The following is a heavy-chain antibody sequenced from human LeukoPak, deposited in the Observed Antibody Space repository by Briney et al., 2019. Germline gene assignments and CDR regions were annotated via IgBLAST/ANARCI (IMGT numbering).Heavy chain of an antibody. CDR3: ARLPTSAYFHY. CDR2: IYYSGTT. J-gene: IGHJ4*02. V-gene: IGHV4-39*01. CDR1: GGSVSSSSDY. D-gene: IGHD2-15*01. Sequence: WETLSLTCTVSGGSVSSSSDYWGGIPKPPGKGLEWIGPIYYSGTTYYNPSLKSRVTISLDTSENQFSLKLSSVTATDTALFYCARLPTSAYFHYWGQGILVTVSS.